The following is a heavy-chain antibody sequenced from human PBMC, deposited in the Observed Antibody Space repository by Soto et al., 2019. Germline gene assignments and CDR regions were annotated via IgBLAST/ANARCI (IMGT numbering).Heavy chain of an antibody. D-gene: IGHD3-3*01. CDR1: GFSLSTSGVG. J-gene: IGHJ5*02. CDR2: IYWNDDK. V-gene: IGHV2-5*01. Sequence: QITLKESGPTLVKPTQTLTLTCTFSGFSLSTSGVGVGWIRQPPGKALEWLALIYWNDDKRYSPSLKSRLTITNDTSKNQVVLTMTNMDPVDTATYYCAHRNYDFWSGPIRFDPWGQGTLVTVSS. CDR3: AHRNYDFWSGPIRFDP.